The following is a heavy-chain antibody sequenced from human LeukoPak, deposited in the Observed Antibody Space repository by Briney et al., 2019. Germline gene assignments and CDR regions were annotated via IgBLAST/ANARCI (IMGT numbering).Heavy chain of an antibody. CDR3: ARDRAVTQVWVEFDS. J-gene: IGHJ5*01. Sequence: GGSLRLSCAGSGFSVSNYYMNWVRQAPGKGLEWVSLIRDSGETFYADSVKGRFTISRDNSKNTVYLQMNRLRVEDTVVYFCARDRAVTQVWVEFDSWGQGTLVTVSS. D-gene: IGHD3-16*01. V-gene: IGHV3-66*03. CDR2: IRDSGET. CDR1: GFSVSNYY.